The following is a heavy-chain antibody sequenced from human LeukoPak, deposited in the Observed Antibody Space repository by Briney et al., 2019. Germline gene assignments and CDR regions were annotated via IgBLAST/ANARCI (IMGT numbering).Heavy chain of an antibody. D-gene: IGHD6-13*01. CDR2: ISWNSGSI. J-gene: IGHJ4*02. V-gene: IGHV3-9*02. Sequence: GRSLRLSCAASGFTSDDYAMHWVRQAPGKGLEWVSGISWNSGSIGYADSVKGRFTISRDNAKNSLYLQMNSLRAEDTALYYCAKDRVSSSWYFFDYWGQGTLVTVSS. CDR3: AKDRVSSSWYFFDY. CDR1: GFTSDDYA.